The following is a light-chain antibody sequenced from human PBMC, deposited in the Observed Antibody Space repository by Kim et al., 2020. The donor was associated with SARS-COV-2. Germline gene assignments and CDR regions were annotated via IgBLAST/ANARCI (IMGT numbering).Light chain of an antibody. V-gene: IGLV1-44*01. Sequence: GQRVTIACSGSISNIGSNVVNWYQQLPGTAPKLLMYSNDYRPSGVPDRFSGSKSGTSASLAIRGLQSEDEADYYCVAWDDSLKGSVFGGGTQLTVL. CDR3: VAWDDSLKGSV. CDR2: SND. J-gene: IGLJ2*01. CDR1: ISNIGSNV.